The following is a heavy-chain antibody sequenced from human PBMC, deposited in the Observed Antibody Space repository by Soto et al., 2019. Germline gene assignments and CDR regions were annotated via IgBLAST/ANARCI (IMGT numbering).Heavy chain of an antibody. Sequence: GGSLRLSCAASGFTFSSYAMSWVRQAPGKGLEWVSAISGSGGSTYYADSVKGRFTISRDNSKNTLYLQMNSLRAEDTAVYYCANVIDFRSGYSGFSVYWDQRTLGTVFS. CDR1: GFTFSSYA. CDR3: ANVIDFRSGYSGFSVY. V-gene: IGHV3-23*01. J-gene: IGHJ4*02. CDR2: ISGSGGST. D-gene: IGHD3-3*01.